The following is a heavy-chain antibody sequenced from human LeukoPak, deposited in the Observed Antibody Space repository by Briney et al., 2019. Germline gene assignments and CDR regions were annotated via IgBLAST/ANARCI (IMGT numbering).Heavy chain of an antibody. D-gene: IGHD3-9*01. CDR2: MSGSGGTT. V-gene: IGHV3-23*01. CDR3: ARDTAQAENLRYYHILTGFDY. CDR1: GFTFSSYA. Sequence: PGGSLRLSCAASGFTFSSYAMTWVRQAPGKGVEWVSGMSGSGGTTYYADSVKGRFTISRDNAKNSLYLQMNSLRAEDTAVYYCARDTAQAENLRYYHILTGFDYWGQGTLVTVSS. J-gene: IGHJ4*02.